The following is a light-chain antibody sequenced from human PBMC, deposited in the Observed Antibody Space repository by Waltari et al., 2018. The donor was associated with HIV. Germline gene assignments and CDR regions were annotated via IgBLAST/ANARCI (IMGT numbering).Light chain of an antibody. Sequence: SYVLTPPPSASAAPGHTATITCRGAKIAHHSVHWSQQRPGQAPVLVVYDATDRPSGIPERFSGSKSGNTATLTISRVEAGDEAGYSRQLWDFTDHPPVVFGGGTKLTVL. V-gene: IGLV3-21*02. CDR2: DAT. J-gene: IGLJ2*01. CDR3: QLWDFTDHPPVV. CDR1: KIAHHS.